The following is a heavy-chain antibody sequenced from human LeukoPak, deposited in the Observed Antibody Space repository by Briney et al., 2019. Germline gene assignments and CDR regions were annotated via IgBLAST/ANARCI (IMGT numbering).Heavy chain of an antibody. J-gene: IGHJ4*02. CDR2: INIDGSKT. CDR1: GFTFSTYW. CDR3: AREGYCSTTKCYAGGGGSDY. V-gene: IGHV3-74*01. D-gene: IGHD2-2*01. Sequence: GGSLRLSCAASGFTFSTYWMPWVRQVPGKGLVWVSRINIDGSKTGYADSVKGRFTISRDNAKNTLYLQMNSLRAEDTAVYYCAREGYCSTTKCYAGGGGSDYWGQGILVTVSS.